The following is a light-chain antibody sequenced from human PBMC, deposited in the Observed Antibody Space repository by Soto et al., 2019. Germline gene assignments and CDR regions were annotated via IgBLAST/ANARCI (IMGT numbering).Light chain of an antibody. CDR1: SGSVSTNYY. J-gene: IGLJ2*01. Sequence: QTVVTQEPSFSVSPGGTVTLTCGLSSGSVSTNYYPSWCQQTPGQAPRTLIYSTNTRSSGVPDRFSGSILGNKAALTITGAQADDESDYYCVLYMGSGTVVFGGGTKVTVL. V-gene: IGLV8-61*01. CDR2: STN. CDR3: VLYMGSGTVV.